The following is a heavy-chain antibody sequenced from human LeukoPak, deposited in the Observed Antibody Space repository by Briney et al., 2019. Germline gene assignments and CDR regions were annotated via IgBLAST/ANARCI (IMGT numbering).Heavy chain of an antibody. CDR3: ARHFAYSSSSYFDY. D-gene: IGHD6-6*01. CDR2: VYYTGST. J-gene: IGHJ4*02. CDR1: GGSVSSYC. V-gene: IGHV4-59*08. Sequence: SETLSLICSVSGGSVSSYCWSWIRQSPGKGVEWIGYVYYTGSTNYNPSLKSRVTMFEDKSKNQFSLRLYSVTVADTAVYYCARHFAYSSSSYFDYRGQGGLVTVSS.